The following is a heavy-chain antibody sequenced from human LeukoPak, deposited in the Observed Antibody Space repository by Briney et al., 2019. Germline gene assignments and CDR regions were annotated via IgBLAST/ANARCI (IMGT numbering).Heavy chain of an antibody. J-gene: IGHJ5*02. Sequence: PSETLSLTCTVSGGSISSSSYYWGWIRQPPGKGLEWIGSIYYSGSTYYNPSLKSRVTISVDTSKHQFSLKLSSVTAADTAVYYCARVVPIYCSSTSCYGGGIDPWGQGTLVTVSS. D-gene: IGHD2-2*01. CDR2: IYYSGST. CDR3: ARVVPIYCSSTSCYGGGIDP. CDR1: GGSISSSSYY. V-gene: IGHV4-39*07.